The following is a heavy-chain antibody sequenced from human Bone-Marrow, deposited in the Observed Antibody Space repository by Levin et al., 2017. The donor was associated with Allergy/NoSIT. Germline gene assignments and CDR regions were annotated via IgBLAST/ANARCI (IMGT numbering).Heavy chain of an antibody. J-gene: IGHJ4*02. CDR3: ARGDNADR. CDR1: GYTFIGFY. D-gene: IGHD1-1*01. V-gene: IGHV1-46*01. CDR2: MNPRGGDT. Sequence: VASVKVSCKTSGYTFIGFYVHWVRQAPGQGLEWMGLMNPRGGDTLISKRFQARVTMTRDTSAGIAYMELTSLTSDDTAVYYCARGDNADRWGQGTLVTVSS.